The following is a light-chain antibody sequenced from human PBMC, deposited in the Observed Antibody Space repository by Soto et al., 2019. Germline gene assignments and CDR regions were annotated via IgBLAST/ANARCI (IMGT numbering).Light chain of an antibody. CDR1: QSVTNNC. CDR3: QQYEAVVT. CDR2: GAS. Sequence: EIVLTQSPGTLSLSPGERATLSCRASQSVTNNCFAWYQQKPGRALRLLIDGASTRATGIPDRFSGSGSGTDFTLTISRLEPEDVAVYYCQQYEAVVTFGQGTKVDIK. V-gene: IGKV3-20*01. J-gene: IGKJ1*01.